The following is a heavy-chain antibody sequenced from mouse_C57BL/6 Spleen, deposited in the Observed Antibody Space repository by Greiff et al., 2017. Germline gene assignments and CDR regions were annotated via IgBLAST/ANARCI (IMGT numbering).Heavy chain of an antibody. J-gene: IGHJ4*01. CDR2: ISDGGSYT. V-gene: IGHV5-4*01. Sequence: EVQGVESGGGLVKPGGSLKLSCAASGFTFSSYAMSWVRQTPEKRLEWVATISDGGSYTYYPDNVKGRFTISRDNAKNNLYLQMSHLKSEDTAMYYCARDRRQYPDYWGQGTSVTVSS. CDR3: ARDRRQYPDY. D-gene: IGHD5-1*01. CDR1: GFTFSSYA.